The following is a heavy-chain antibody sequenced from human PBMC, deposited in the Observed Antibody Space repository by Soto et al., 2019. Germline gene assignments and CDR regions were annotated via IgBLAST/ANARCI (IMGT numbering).Heavy chain of an antibody. V-gene: IGHV1-8*01. CDR1: GYTFTSYD. Sequence: QVQLVQSGAEVKKPGASVKVSCKASGYTFTSYDFNWVRQATGQGLEWLGWMNPNSGTTGYAQRFQGRVTMTGNTAISTAYMELSSLRSEDTAMCYCARVACTGGRCYYDYWGQGTLVTVSS. CDR2: MNPNSGTT. D-gene: IGHD2-8*02. J-gene: IGHJ4*02. CDR3: ARVACTGGRCYYDY.